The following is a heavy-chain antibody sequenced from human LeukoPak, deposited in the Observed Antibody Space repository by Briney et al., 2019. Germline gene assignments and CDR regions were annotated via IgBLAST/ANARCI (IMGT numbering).Heavy chain of an antibody. CDR1: GFTFKDYS. D-gene: IGHD3-10*01. V-gene: IGHV3-43*01. J-gene: IGHJ4*02. CDR3: ANDNFGSPGY. Sequence: PGGSLRLSCAASGFTFKDYSMHWVRQAPGKGLEWVSLISWDGGRAYYADSVKGRFTISRDNSKKSLYLQMNSLRTEDTALYYCANDNFGSPGYWGQGTLVIVSS. CDR2: ISWDGGRA.